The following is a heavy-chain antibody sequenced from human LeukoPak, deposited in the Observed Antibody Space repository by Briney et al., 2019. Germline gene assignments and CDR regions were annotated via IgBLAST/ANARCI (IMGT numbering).Heavy chain of an antibody. J-gene: IGHJ6*03. CDR2: IYWDDDK. Sequence: SDPTLVKPTQTLTLTCTFSGFSLSTSGVGVGWIRQPPGKALEWLALIYWDDDKRYSPSLKSRLTITKDTSKNQVVLTMTNMDPVDTATYYCAHSKVYYDFWSGYSTYYYMDVWGKGTTVTVSS. V-gene: IGHV2-5*02. CDR3: AHSKVYYDFWSGYSTYYYMDV. CDR1: GFSLSTSGVG. D-gene: IGHD3-3*01.